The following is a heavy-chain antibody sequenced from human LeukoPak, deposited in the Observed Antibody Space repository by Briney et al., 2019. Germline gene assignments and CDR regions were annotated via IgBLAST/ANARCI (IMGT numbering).Heavy chain of an antibody. Sequence: PGGSLRLSCAASGFTFDDYTMHWVRHAPGKGLEWVSLITWDGRSTYYADSVKGRFTITRDNSKNSLYLQMNNLRTEDTALYYCAKVGYYESTDTTGYFDSWGQGTLVTVSS. V-gene: IGHV3-43*01. J-gene: IGHJ4*02. CDR3: AKVGYYESTDTTGYFDS. CDR2: ITWDGRST. D-gene: IGHD3-22*01. CDR1: GFTFDDYT.